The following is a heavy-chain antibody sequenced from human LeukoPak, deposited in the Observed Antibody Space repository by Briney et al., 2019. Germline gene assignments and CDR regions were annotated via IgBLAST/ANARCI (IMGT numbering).Heavy chain of an antibody. V-gene: IGHV3-33*06. Sequence: GRSLRLSCAASGFIFSSYGMHWVRQAPGKGLEWVAVIWYDGSNKYYADSVKGRFTISRDNSKNTLYLQMNSLRAEDTAVYYCAKVTLMVYATGDFDYWGQGTLVTVSS. CDR1: GFIFSSYG. CDR2: IWYDGSNK. D-gene: IGHD2-8*01. CDR3: AKVTLMVYATGDFDY. J-gene: IGHJ4*02.